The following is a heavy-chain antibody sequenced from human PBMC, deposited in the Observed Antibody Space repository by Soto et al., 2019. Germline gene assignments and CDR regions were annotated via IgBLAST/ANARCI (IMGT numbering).Heavy chain of an antibody. V-gene: IGHV3-74*01. CDR2: INGDGSST. CDR3: ARFPDVVSGFDH. J-gene: IGHJ4*02. CDR1: GFTFSSYW. D-gene: IGHD2-21*01. Sequence: EVQLVEPGGGLVQPGGSLRLSCAASGFTFSSYWMHWVRQAPGKGLVWVSRINGDGSSTSYADSVKGRFTISRDNAKNTLYLQMNSLRAEDTAVYYCARFPDVVSGFDHWGQGTLVTVSS.